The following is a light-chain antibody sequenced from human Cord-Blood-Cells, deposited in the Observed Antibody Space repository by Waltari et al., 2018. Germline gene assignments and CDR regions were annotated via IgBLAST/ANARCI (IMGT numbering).Light chain of an antibody. Sequence: QSALTQPASVSGSPGQSITISCTGTSSDVGGYTYVSWYQQHPGKAPKLMSYDFSNRPSGVSNRFSGSKSGNTASLTISGLQAEDEADYYCSSYTSSSTWVFGGGTKLTVL. CDR1: SSDVGGYTY. V-gene: IGLV2-14*03. CDR2: DFS. CDR3: SSYTSSSTWV. J-gene: IGLJ3*02.